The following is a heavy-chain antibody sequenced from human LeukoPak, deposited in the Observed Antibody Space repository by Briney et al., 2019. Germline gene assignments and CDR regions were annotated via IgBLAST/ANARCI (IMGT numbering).Heavy chain of an antibody. J-gene: IGHJ4*02. Sequence: GRSLRLSCAASGFTFSNFGMHWVRQAPGKGLEWVAVITYDGRNAYYADAVKGRFTISRDNSKNMVNLQVNSLRAEDTAVYYCAKAAYSSGWYVSYWGQGTLVTVPS. CDR1: GFTFSNFG. D-gene: IGHD6-19*01. CDR2: ITYDGRNA. V-gene: IGHV3-30*18. CDR3: AKAAYSSGWYVSY.